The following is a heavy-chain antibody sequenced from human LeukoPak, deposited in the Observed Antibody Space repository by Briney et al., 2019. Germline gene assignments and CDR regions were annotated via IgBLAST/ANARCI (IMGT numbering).Heavy chain of an antibody. V-gene: IGHV4-39*07. Sequence: SETLSLTCTVSGGSISSSSSYWGWIRQPPGKGLEWIGSIYYSGSTYYNPSLKSRVTISVDTSKNQFSLKLSSVTAADTAVYYCARYDYVIYYFDYWGQGTLVTVSS. CDR1: GGSISSSSSY. D-gene: IGHD4-17*01. CDR2: IYYSGST. J-gene: IGHJ4*02. CDR3: ARYDYVIYYFDY.